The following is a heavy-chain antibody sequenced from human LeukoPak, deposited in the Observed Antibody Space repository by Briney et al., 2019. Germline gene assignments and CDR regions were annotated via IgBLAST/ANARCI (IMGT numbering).Heavy chain of an antibody. Sequence: SETLSLTCAVYGRSFSGYYWSWIRQPPGKGLEWIGEINPSGSTNYNTSLKGRVTISVDTSNNHFSLKLSSVTAADTAVYYCARGQRYYGSGSYFVYWGQGTLVTVSS. CDR1: GRSFSGYY. CDR2: INPSGST. D-gene: IGHD3-10*01. CDR3: ARGQRYYGSGSYFVY. J-gene: IGHJ4*02. V-gene: IGHV4-34*01.